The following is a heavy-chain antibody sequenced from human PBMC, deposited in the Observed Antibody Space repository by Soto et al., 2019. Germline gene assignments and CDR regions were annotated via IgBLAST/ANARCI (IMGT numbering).Heavy chain of an antibody. CDR1: GFTVSSNY. CDR3: ARSKYDFWSGYYSGLDY. CDR2: IYSGGST. Sequence: GGSLRLSCAASGFTVSSNYMSWVRQASGKGLEWVSVIYSGGSTYYADSVKGRFTISRHNSKNTLYLQMNSLRAGDTAVYYCARSKYDFWSGYYSGLDYWGQGTLVTVSS. J-gene: IGHJ4*02. V-gene: IGHV3-53*04. D-gene: IGHD3-3*01.